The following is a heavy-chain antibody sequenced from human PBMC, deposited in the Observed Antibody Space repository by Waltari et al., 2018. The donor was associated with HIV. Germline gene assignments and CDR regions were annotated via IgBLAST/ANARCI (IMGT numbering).Heavy chain of an antibody. CDR2: LNGGHGGT. J-gene: IGHJ4*02. CDR1: GYTFTGYA. Sequence: QVQLVQSGAEVKRPGASVKVSCKTSGYTFTGYAMHWGRQAPGQSLEWMGWLNGGHGGTRYSQRFQGRLSITRDTAANTAYMDLSSLRSEDTAVYYCARDYCSDTNCFDSFDYWGQGTLVTVSS. D-gene: IGHD2-2*01. V-gene: IGHV1-3*01. CDR3: ARDYCSDTNCFDSFDY.